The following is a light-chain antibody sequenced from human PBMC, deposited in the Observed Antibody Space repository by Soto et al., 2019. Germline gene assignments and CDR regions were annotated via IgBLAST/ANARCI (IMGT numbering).Light chain of an antibody. J-gene: IGKJ1*01. CDR3: QQYDNAPPWT. CDR2: AAS. Sequence: DIVLTQSPGTLSLSPGERATLSCRTSHNVDSSYLAWYQQRPGQAPRLLIFAASSRAPGIPDRFSGSGSGTDFTLTISGLEPDDFAVYYGQQYDNAPPWTFGPGTKVEIK. CDR1: HNVDSSY. V-gene: IGKV3-20*01.